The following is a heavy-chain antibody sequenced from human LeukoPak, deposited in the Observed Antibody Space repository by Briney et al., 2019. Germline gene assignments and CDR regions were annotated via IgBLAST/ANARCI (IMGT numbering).Heavy chain of an antibody. Sequence: GSLRLSCAASGFTFSSYWMSWVRQAPGKGLEWVSSISSSSSYIYYADSVKGRFTISRDNAKNSLYLQMNSLRAEDTAVYYCAVRIAARPRYNWFDPWGQGTLVTVSS. CDR2: ISSSSSYI. D-gene: IGHD6-6*01. CDR3: AVRIAARPRYNWFDP. V-gene: IGHV3-21*01. CDR1: GFTFSSYW. J-gene: IGHJ5*02.